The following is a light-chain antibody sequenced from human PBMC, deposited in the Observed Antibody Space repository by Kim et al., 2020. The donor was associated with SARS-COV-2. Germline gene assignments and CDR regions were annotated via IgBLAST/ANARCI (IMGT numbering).Light chain of an antibody. V-gene: IGLV2-23*02. J-gene: IGLJ2*01. CDR2: EVS. CDR3: CSYAGSSTLL. Sequence: GTTAPITDTGTTSDGGNYNLVSWCQQHPGKAPNLMIYEVSRRPSGVSNRFSGSESGNTASLTISGLQAEDEADYYCCSYAGSSTLLFGGGTQLTVL. CDR1: TSDGGNYNL.